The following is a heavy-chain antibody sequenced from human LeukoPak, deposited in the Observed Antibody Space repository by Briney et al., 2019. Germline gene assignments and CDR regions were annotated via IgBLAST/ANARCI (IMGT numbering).Heavy chain of an antibody. CDR2: IYNSGIT. CDR3: ARGYGSGTYYFSNEYYFDY. D-gene: IGHD3-10*01. CDR1: GGSISGYY. Sequence: SETLSLTCTVSGGSISGYYWSWIRQAPGKGLEWIGFIYNSGITNYNPSLRSRLTISVDTSKNQFSLKLSSVTAADTALYYCARGYGSGTYYFSNEYYFDYWGQGTLVTVSS. V-gene: IGHV4-59*01. J-gene: IGHJ4*02.